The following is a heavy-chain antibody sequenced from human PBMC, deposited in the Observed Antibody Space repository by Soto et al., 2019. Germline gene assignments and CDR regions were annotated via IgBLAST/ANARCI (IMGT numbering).Heavy chain of an antibody. CDR1: GFNFSTFT. CDR3: AIESDGGY. J-gene: IGHJ4*02. D-gene: IGHD2-21*01. CDR2: ISAATGNT. Sequence: GVSRIISWAASGFNFSTFTMIWVRQAPGKGLEWVSGISAATGNTYYADSVKVRFTISRDNFENTLFLQMNNLRAEDTALYYCAIESDGGYWGQGTLVTVSS. V-gene: IGHV3-23*01.